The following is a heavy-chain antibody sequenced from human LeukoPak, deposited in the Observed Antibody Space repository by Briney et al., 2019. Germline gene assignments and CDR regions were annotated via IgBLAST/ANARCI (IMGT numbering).Heavy chain of an antibody. V-gene: IGHV1-18*01. D-gene: IGHD3-3*01. CDR2: ISAYNGNT. J-gene: IGHJ5*02. Sequence: GASVKVSCKASGYTCTSYGISWVRQAPGQGLEWMVWISAYNGNTNYAQKLQGRVTMTTDTSTSTAYMELRSLRSDDTAVYYCARDPFGEQYNWFDPWGQGTLVTVSS. CDR1: GYTCTSYG. CDR3: ARDPFGEQYNWFDP.